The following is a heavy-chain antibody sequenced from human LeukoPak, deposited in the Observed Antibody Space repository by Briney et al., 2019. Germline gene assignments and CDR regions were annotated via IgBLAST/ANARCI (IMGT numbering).Heavy chain of an antibody. Sequence: ASVKVSCKASGGTFSSYAISWVRQAPGQGLEWMGGIIPIFGTANYAQKFQGRVTITTDESTSTAYMELSSLRSEDTAVYNCAREGRYQMRVAPFYYRGQGTLVTVSS. CDR3: AREGRYQMRVAPFYY. V-gene: IGHV1-69*05. D-gene: IGHD2-2*01. J-gene: IGHJ4*02. CDR2: IIPIFGTA. CDR1: GGTFSSYA.